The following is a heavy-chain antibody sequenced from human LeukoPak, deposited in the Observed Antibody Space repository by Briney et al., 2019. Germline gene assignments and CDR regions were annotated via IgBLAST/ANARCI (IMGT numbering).Heavy chain of an antibody. CDR1: GGTFSSYA. CDR3: ARDYGNGGKLDY. D-gene: IGHD4-23*01. V-gene: IGHV1-69*05. CDR2: FIPIFGTA. Sequence: ASVKVSCKASGGTFSSYAISWVRQAPGQGLEWMGGFIPIFGTANYAQKFQGRVTITTDESTSTAYMELSSLRSEDTAVYYCARDYGNGGKLDYWGQGTLVTVSS. J-gene: IGHJ4*02.